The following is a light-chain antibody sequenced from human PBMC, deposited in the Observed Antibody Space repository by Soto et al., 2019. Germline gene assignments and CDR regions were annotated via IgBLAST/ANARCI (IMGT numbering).Light chain of an antibody. Sequence: QSVLTQLASVYRSPRQAITIPCTGTSSAAARSNYISWYQQHPGQGPTLMIYEVSTRPSGVSIRFSGSKSGSTATRNISRLQAEDVADYYCGSYTSTTTRVFGTGTKVTVL. CDR3: GSYTSTTTRV. CDR2: EVS. V-gene: IGLV2-14*03. J-gene: IGLJ1*01. CDR1: SSAAARSNY.